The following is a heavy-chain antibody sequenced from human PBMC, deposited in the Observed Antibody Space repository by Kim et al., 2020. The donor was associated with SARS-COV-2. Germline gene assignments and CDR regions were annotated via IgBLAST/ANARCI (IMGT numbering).Heavy chain of an antibody. CDR2: IYTSGST. D-gene: IGHD5-12*01. V-gene: IGHV4-4*07. CDR3: ARDSSSAYDPNYYYYYGMDV. CDR1: GGSISSYY. Sequence: SETLSLTCTVSGGSISSYYWSWIRQPAGKGLEWIGRIYTSGSTNYNPSLKSRVTMSVDTSKNQFSLKLSSVTAADTAVYYCARDSSSAYDPNYYYYYGMDVWGQGTTVTVSS. J-gene: IGHJ6*02.